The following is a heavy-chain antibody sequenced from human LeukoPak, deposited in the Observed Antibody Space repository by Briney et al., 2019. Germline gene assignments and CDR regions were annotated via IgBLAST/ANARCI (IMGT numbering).Heavy chain of an antibody. CDR3: AELGITMVGGV. CDR2: ISSSGSTI. D-gene: IGHD3-10*02. V-gene: IGHV3-48*04. J-gene: IGHJ6*04. CDR1: GFSFSAYW. Sequence: GGSLRLSCAASGFSFSAYWMTWVRQAPGKGLEWVSYISSSGSTIYYADSVKGRFTISRDNAKNSLYLQMNSLRAEDTAVYYCAELGITMVGGVWGKGTTVTISS.